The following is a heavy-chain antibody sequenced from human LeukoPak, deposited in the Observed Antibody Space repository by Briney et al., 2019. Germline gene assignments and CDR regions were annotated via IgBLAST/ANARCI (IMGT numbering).Heavy chain of an antibody. CDR3: ASNSFDYYGSGSYSVDY. V-gene: IGHV4-34*01. CDR1: GGSFSGYY. D-gene: IGHD3-10*01. Sequence: TSETLSLTCAVYGGSFSGYYWSWIRQPPGKGLEWIGEINHSGSTNYNPPLKSRVTISVDTSKNQSSLKLSSVTAADTAVYYCASNSFDYYGSGSYSVDYWGQGTLVTVSS. CDR2: INHSGST. J-gene: IGHJ4*02.